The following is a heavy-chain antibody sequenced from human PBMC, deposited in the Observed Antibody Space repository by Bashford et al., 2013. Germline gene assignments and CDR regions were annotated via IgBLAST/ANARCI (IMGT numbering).Heavy chain of an antibody. CDR2: IIPIFGTA. Sequence: SVKVSCKASGGTFSSYAISWVRQAPGQGLEWMGGIIPIFGTANYAQKFQGRVTITADESTSTAYMELSSLRSEDTAVYYCARVLTAAMLPSAVYMDVVGQRATVTVSS. J-gene: IGHJ6*03. D-gene: IGHD2-2*01. V-gene: IGHV1-69*13. CDR1: GGTFSSYA. CDR3: ARVLTAAMLPSAVYMDV.